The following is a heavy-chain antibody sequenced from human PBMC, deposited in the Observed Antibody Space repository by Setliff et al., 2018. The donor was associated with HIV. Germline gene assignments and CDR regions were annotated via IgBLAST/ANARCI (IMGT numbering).Heavy chain of an antibody. CDR3: ARVLYDSGGSFTTAGPLSLDL. CDR2: IYRGETT. V-gene: IGHV4-59*11. Sequence: SETLSLTCTVSSGYMSGHFWTWIRQTPGEGLEWIGNIYRGETTNYNPSLKSRATISLDTSKRQFSLHLTSVTAADTAIYYCARVLYDSGGSFTTAGPLSLDLWGRGTLVTVSS. D-gene: IGHD3-22*01. CDR1: SGYMSGHF. J-gene: IGHJ2*01.